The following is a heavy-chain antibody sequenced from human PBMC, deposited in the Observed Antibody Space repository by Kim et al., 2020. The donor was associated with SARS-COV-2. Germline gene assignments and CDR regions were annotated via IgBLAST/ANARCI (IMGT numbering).Heavy chain of an antibody. Sequence: SVKGRFTISIDNAKNSLYLQMNSLRAEDTALYYCAKDSGLYYDILTGYDYWGQGTLVTVSS. CDR3: AKDSGLYYDILTGYDY. V-gene: IGHV3-9*01. D-gene: IGHD3-9*01. J-gene: IGHJ4*02.